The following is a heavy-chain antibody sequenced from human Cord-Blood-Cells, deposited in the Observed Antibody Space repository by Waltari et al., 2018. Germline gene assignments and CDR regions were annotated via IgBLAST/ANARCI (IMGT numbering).Heavy chain of an antibody. D-gene: IGHD3-16*01. J-gene: IGHJ2*01. CDR3: ARDGGLAGYWYFDL. V-gene: IGHV3-53*01. CDR1: GFIVSHNY. CDR2: IYSGGST. Sequence: EVQLADSGGGLIQPGGSLRLSCAASGFIVSHNYMLGVRPAPGKGLEWVSVIYSGGSTYYADSVKGRFTISRDNSKNTLYLQMNSLRAEDTAVYYCARDGGLAGYWYFDLWGRGTLVTVSS.